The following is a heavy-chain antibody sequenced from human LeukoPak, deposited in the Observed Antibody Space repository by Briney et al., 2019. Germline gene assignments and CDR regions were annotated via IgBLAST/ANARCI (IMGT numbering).Heavy chain of an antibody. CDR1: GFTFSSYW. Sequence: GGSLRLSCAASGFTFSSYWMSWVRQAPGKGLEWVANIKQDGSEKYYVDSVKGRFTISRDNAKNSLYLQMNSLRAEDTAVYYCARDRGYCSGGSCRNSFDYWGQGTLVTVSS. CDR3: ARDRGYCSGGSCRNSFDY. CDR2: IKQDGSEK. J-gene: IGHJ4*02. V-gene: IGHV3-7*01. D-gene: IGHD2-15*01.